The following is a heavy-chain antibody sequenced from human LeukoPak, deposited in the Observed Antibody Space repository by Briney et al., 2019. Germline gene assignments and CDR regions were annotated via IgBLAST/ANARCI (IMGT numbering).Heavy chain of an antibody. CDR3: AKSTNWGSISDGFDI. V-gene: IGHV1-2*02. CDR2: INPNTGDT. CDR1: GYTFTGYH. Sequence: GASVKVSCKASGYTFTGYHMHWVRQAPGQGLEWMGWINPNTGDTNYAQKFQGRVTMTRDTSISTVYMELTRLRSDDTAMYYCAKSTNWGSISDGFDIWGQGTMVTVAS. J-gene: IGHJ3*02. D-gene: IGHD7-27*01.